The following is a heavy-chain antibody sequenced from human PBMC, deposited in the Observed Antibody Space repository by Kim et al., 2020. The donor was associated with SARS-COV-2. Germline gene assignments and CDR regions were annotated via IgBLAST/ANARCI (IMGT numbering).Heavy chain of an antibody. Sequence: GGSLRLSCAASGFTFSSYGMHWVRQAPGKGLEWVAVISYDGSNKYYADSVKGRFTISRDNSKNTLYLQMNSLRAEDTAVYYCAKSQWLSFRNGMDVWGQGTTVTVSS. CDR2: ISYDGSNK. D-gene: IGHD6-19*01. V-gene: IGHV3-30*18. CDR3: AKSQWLSFRNGMDV. J-gene: IGHJ6*02. CDR1: GFTFSSYG.